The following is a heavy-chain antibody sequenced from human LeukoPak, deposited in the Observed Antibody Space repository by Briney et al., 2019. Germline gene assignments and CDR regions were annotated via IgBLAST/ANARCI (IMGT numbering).Heavy chain of an antibody. D-gene: IGHD1-26*01. CDR3: ARIKAGSYSPYYYYGMDV. CDR2: INPNSGGT. CDR1: GYTFTGYY. Sequence: ASVKVSCKASGYTFTGYYMHWVRQAPGQGLEWMGRINPNSGGTNYAQKFQGRVTMTRDTSISTAYMELSSLRSEDTAVYYCARIKAGSYSPYYYYGMDVWGQGTTVTVSS. J-gene: IGHJ6*02. V-gene: IGHV1-2*06.